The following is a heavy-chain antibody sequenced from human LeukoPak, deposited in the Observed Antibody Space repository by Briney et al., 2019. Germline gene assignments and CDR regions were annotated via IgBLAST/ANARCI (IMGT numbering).Heavy chain of an antibody. CDR3: VGGFYFDN. CDR2: IYHSGST. D-gene: IGHD3-16*01. J-gene: IGHJ4*02. V-gene: IGHV4-38-2*02. CDR1: GYSISSGYY. Sequence: PSETLSLTCTVSGYSISSGYYWGWIRQPPGKGLEWIGSIYHSGSTYYNPSLKSRVTISVDTSKNQLSPKLSSVTAADTAVYYCVGGFYFDNGGQGTLVTVSS.